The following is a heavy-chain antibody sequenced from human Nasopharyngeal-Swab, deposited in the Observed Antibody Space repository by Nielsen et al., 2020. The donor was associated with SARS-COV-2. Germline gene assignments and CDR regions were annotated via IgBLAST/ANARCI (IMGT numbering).Heavy chain of an antibody. Sequence: GGSLRLSCAASGFTFSDYYMAWIRQAPGKGLEWVSGISWNSGTTGYADSVKGRFTISRDNAKSSLYLQMNSLRAEDTALYYCAKDFNVDTAMVTYYYGMDVWGQGTTVTVSS. CDR3: AKDFNVDTAMVTYYYGMDV. J-gene: IGHJ6*02. D-gene: IGHD5-18*01. V-gene: IGHV3-9*01. CDR1: GFTFSDYY. CDR2: ISWNSGTT.